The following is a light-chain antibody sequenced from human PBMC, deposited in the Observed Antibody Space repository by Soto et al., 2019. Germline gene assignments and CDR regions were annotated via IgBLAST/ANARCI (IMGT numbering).Light chain of an antibody. CDR2: AAS. CDR1: QGISSY. V-gene: IGKV1-8*01. Sequence: AIRMTQSPSSLSASTGDRVTITCRASQGISSYLAWYQQKPGKAPKLLIYAASTLQSGVPSRFSGSGSGTDFTLTLNSLQPEDFATYYCQQLHDYPIAFGQGTRLEIK. CDR3: QQLHDYPIA. J-gene: IGKJ5*01.